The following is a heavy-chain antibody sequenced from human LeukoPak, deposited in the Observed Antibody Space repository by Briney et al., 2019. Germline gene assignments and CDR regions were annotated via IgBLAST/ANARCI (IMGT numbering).Heavy chain of an antibody. CDR2: IYYTGST. V-gene: IGHV4-59*12. J-gene: IGHJ3*02. CDR1: GASISSDY. Sequence: SGTLSLTCAVSGASISSDYCSWVRQPPGKGLEWIGYIYYTGSTNYNPSLKSRLSISSDTSKNQFSLTLRSVTAADTAVFYCARLGLTRDAFDIWGQGTMVTVSS. CDR3: ARLGLTRDAFDI. D-gene: IGHD1-26*01.